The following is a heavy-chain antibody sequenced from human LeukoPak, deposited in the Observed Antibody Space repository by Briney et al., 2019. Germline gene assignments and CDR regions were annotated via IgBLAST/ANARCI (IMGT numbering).Heavy chain of an antibody. CDR3: SRDGRIRHCSDTSCYAPDY. CDR1: GFTFGDYA. Sequence: GGSLRLSCTASGFTFGDYAMSWFRQAPGKGLEWVGFIRSKGNGGTTEYAASVKGRFTISRDDSKSIAYLEMNSLKTEDTAVYYCSRDGRIRHCSDTSCYAPDYWGRGTLVTISS. D-gene: IGHD2-2*01. CDR2: IRSKGNGGTT. V-gene: IGHV3-49*03. J-gene: IGHJ4*02.